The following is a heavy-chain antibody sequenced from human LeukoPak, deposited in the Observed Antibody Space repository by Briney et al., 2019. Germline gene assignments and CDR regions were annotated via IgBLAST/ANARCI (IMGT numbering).Heavy chain of an antibody. CDR3: AKKPSSGYYYIDY. CDR1: GFTFSSYA. Sequence: PGGSLRLSCAASGFTFSSYAMSWVRQAPGKGLEWVSTISDSGGSRYYADSVKGRFTISRDNSKNTLYLQMNSLRAEDTAVYCCAKKPSSGYYYIDYWGQGTLVAVSS. V-gene: IGHV3-23*01. CDR2: ISDSGGSR. D-gene: IGHD3-22*01. J-gene: IGHJ4*02.